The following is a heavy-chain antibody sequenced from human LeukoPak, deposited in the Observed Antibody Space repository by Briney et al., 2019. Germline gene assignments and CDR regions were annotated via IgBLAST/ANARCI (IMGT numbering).Heavy chain of an antibody. D-gene: IGHD2-15*01. Sequence: ASVTVSCKASGYTFTSYHMHWVRQAPGQGLEWMGLINPSGGSTSYAQKFQGRVSMTRDTSTSTVYMELSSLRSEDTAVYYCARDVGVAVYYMDVWGKGTTVTVSS. CDR2: INPSGGST. J-gene: IGHJ6*03. CDR3: ARDVGVAVYYMDV. CDR1: GYTFTSYH. V-gene: IGHV1-46*01.